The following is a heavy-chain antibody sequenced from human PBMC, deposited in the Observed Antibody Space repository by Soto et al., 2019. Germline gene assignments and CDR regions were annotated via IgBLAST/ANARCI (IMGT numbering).Heavy chain of an antibody. CDR1: GYTFTSYA. D-gene: IGHD3-22*01. Sequence: ASVKVSCKASGYTFTSYAMHWVRQAPGQRLEWMGWISADNGNTKYAQKFQGRVTITRDTSTSTAYMELRSLRSDDTAVYYCTSGTSGSSGPLYWGQGTLVTVSS. CDR2: ISADNGNT. V-gene: IGHV1-3*01. J-gene: IGHJ4*02. CDR3: TSGTSGSSGPLY.